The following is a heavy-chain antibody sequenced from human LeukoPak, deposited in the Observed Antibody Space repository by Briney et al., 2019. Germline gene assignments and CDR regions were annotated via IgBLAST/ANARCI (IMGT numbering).Heavy chain of an antibody. D-gene: IGHD6-13*01. V-gene: IGHV1-2*02. Sequence: ASVKVSCKASGYTFTGHYMNWVRQAPGQGLEWMGWIDPNSGGTNYAQRFQGRVTMTRDTSINTGYMELSSLTSDDTAVYYCARWRGYSSGWSGPFDDWGQGTLVTVSS. CDR3: ARWRGYSSGWSGPFDD. CDR2: IDPNSGGT. CDR1: GYTFTGHY. J-gene: IGHJ4*02.